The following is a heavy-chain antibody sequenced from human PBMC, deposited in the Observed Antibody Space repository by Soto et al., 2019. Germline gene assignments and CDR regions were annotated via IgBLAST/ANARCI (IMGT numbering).Heavy chain of an antibody. D-gene: IGHD3-10*01. V-gene: IGHV4-4*02. CDR2: VYHSGST. CDR3: TTRFDGFGSFEY. Sequence: NPSETLSLTCTVSGASISNNRWWTWVRLPPGKGLEWIGDVYHSGSTDSNPSLKSRVTISVDKSRNQFSLQLTSVSAADTALYYCTTRFDGFGSFEYWGQGTLVTVSS. J-gene: IGHJ4*02. CDR1: GASISNNRW.